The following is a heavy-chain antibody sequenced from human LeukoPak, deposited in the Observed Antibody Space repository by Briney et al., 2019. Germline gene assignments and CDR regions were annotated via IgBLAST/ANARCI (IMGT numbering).Heavy chain of an antibody. D-gene: IGHD2-8*01. V-gene: IGHV4-4*07. CDR2: TYTSGST. Sequence: PSETLSLTCTVSGGSISGYYWSWIRQPAGKRLEWIGHTYTSGSTKYNPSLKSRVNMSVDTSKKQFSLKLNSVTAADTAVYYCSRENGAFSPFGYWGQGTLVTVLS. CDR3: SRENGAFSPFGY. CDR1: GGSISGYY. J-gene: IGHJ4*02.